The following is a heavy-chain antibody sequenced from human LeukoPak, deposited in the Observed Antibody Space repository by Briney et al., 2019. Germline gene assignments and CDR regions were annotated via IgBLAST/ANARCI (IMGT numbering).Heavy chain of an antibody. V-gene: IGHV4-39*01. CDR1: GGPITRSAYY. J-gene: IGHJ3*01. Sequence: SETLSLTCSVSGGPITRSAYYWVWVRQSPGRGLEWLGSIYSNGDTYYNPSFESRVTIAIETSKNQFSLKMTSVTAADTAVYFCTSRGFRLPLDAFDVWGQGTRVAVS. D-gene: IGHD5-24*01. CDR2: IYSNGDT. CDR3: TSRGFRLPLDAFDV.